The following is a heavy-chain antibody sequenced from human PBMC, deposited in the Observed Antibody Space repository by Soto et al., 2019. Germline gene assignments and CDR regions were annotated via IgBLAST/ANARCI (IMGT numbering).Heavy chain of an antibody. D-gene: IGHD3-3*01. CDR1: GFTFSSYS. Sequence: EVQLVASGGGLVQPGGSLRLSCVVSGFTFSSYSMNWVRQAPGKGLEWVSYISSSSSTIYYADSVKGRFTISRDNAKNSLYLQMNSLRAEDTAVYYCVRGRAVTTPGPNCDYGGQGTLVTVSS. CDR2: ISSSSSTI. CDR3: VRGRAVTTPGPNCDY. J-gene: IGHJ4*02. V-gene: IGHV3-48*01.